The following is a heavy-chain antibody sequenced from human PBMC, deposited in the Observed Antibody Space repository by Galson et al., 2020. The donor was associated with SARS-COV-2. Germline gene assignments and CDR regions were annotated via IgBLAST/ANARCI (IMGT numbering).Heavy chain of an antibody. CDR2: ISSDGDST. Sequence: GGSLRLSCSTSGFAITDYALHWVRQAPGKGLEHVSAISSDGDSTYYADSVRGRFTILRDLSNNTLSLLMSSLRPEDTAVYFCAKCLSVHTYDYLDSWGQGTLVTVSS. J-gene: IGHJ4*02. V-gene: IGHV3-64D*06. D-gene: IGHD2-8*01. CDR3: AKCLSVHTYDYLDS. CDR1: GFAITDYA.